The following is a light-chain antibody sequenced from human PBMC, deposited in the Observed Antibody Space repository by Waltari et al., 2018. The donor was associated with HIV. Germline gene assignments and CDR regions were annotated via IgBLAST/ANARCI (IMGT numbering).Light chain of an antibody. CDR2: RND. CDR3: ATWDDSLGFWL. V-gene: IGLV1-47*01. Sequence: QSVLTQPPSASGTPGQRVTISCPGSRSNIGTNYLSWYRQVPGTAPKLLIYRNDQRPSGVPDRFSGSKSGTSASLAISGLLSEDESDYHCATWDDSLGFWLFGGGTKLTVL. J-gene: IGLJ3*02. CDR1: RSNIGTNY.